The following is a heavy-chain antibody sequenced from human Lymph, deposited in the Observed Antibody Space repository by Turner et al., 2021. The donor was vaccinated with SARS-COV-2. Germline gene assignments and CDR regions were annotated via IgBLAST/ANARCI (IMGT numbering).Heavy chain of an antibody. CDR3: ARHQGSTSGYDHGMNV. V-gene: IGHV4-59*08. CDR2: FYKIGSI. D-gene: IGHD1-1*01. J-gene: IGHJ6*02. CDR1: GGSISSTS. Sequence: QVQLQESGPGLVRPSETLSLPCTVPGGSISSTSWSWIRQSPGRGLEWIGYFYKIGSIDYNPTLRRRVTISVDTSKNQLSLNLISVTAADTAVYYCARHQGSTSGYDHGMNVWGQGTAVIVSS.